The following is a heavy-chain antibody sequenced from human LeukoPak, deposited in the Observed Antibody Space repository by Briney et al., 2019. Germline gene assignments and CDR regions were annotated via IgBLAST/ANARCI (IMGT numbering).Heavy chain of an antibody. D-gene: IGHD1-14*01. CDR2: INPNSGGT. CDR1: GYTFTGYY. Sequence: ASVKVSCKASGYTFTGYYMHWVRQAPGQGLEWMGWINPNSGGTNYAQKFQGRVTMTRDTSISTAYMELSSLRSEDTAVYYCARGPTKTERFDPWGQGTLVTVSS. CDR3: ARGPTKTERFDP. V-gene: IGHV1-2*02. J-gene: IGHJ5*02.